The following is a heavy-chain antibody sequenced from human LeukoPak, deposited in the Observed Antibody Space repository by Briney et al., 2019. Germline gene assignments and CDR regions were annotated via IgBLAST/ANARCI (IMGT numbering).Heavy chain of an antibody. Sequence: GGSLRLSCVASGYIFNNYGMSWVRQAPGKGLEWVSSISGSGPSTDYADSVKGRFTISRDNSKNTLYPQMNSLRAEDTAVYYCAKPYKYGVRDVHFDYWGQGTLVTVSS. CDR1: GYIFNNYG. V-gene: IGHV3-23*01. J-gene: IGHJ4*02. D-gene: IGHD5-24*01. CDR3: AKPYKYGVRDVHFDY. CDR2: ISGSGPST.